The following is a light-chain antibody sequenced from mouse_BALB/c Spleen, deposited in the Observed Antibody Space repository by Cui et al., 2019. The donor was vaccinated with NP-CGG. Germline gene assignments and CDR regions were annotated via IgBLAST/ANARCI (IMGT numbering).Light chain of an antibody. CDR2: GTN. CDR3: ALWYSNHWV. V-gene: IGLV1*01. J-gene: IGLJ1*01. CDR1: TGAVTASNY. Sequence: QAVVTQESALITSPGEQVTLTCRSSTGAVTASNYANWVQEKPDHLFTGLIGGTNNRVPGVPARFSGSLIGDKAALTITGAQTEDEAIYFCALWYSNHWVFGGGTKLTVL.